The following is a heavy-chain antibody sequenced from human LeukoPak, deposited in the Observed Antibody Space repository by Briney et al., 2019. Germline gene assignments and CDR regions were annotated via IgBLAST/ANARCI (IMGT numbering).Heavy chain of an antibody. CDR3: ARYGQLVTSYYYYMDV. CDR1: GFTFDDYA. D-gene: IGHD6-6*01. Sequence: GGSLRLSCAASGFTFDDYAMHWVRQAPGKGLEWVSLISGDGYRTYYADSVKGRFTISRDNAKNSLYLQMNSLRAEDTALYYCARYGQLVTSYYYYMDVWGQGTTVTVSS. CDR2: ISGDGYRT. V-gene: IGHV3-43*02. J-gene: IGHJ6*03.